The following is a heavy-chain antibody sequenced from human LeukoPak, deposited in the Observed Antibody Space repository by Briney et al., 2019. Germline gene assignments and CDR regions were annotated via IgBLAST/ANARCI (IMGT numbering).Heavy chain of an antibody. D-gene: IGHD3-3*01. V-gene: IGHV3-30*04. Sequence: GRSLRLSCAASGFTFSSYAMHWVRQAPGKGLEWVAVISSDGSIKVYADSVKGRFTLSRDNSINTVDLQMNSLRAEDTAVYYCVKEYHSRGFGAYFDYWGQGTLVTISS. J-gene: IGHJ4*02. CDR2: ISSDGSIK. CDR3: VKEYHSRGFGAYFDY. CDR1: GFTFSSYA.